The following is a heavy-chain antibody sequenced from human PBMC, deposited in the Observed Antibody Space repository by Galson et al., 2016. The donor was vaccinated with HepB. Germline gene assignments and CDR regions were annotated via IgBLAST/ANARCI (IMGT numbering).Heavy chain of an antibody. Sequence: SLRLSCAASGFTFDRHAMSWVRQAPGKGLEWVSDISGSGGTTYHADSVKGRFTISRDNSDNTLYLPMKNLRAEDTAVYYCARSIFWTCYMDQKYYMDVWGKGTTVTVSS. D-gene: IGHD3/OR15-3a*01. CDR3: ARSIFWTCYMDQKYYMDV. V-gene: IGHV3-23*01. J-gene: IGHJ6*03. CDR1: GFTFDRHA. CDR2: ISGSGGTT.